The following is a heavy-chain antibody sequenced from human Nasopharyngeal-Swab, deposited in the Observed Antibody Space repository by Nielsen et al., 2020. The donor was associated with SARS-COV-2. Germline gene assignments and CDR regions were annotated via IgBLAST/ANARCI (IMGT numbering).Heavy chain of an antibody. CDR3: ARVFPTGGLGY. J-gene: IGHJ4*02. D-gene: IGHD7-27*01. Sequence: GGSLRLSCAASGFTFDDYAMHWVRQPTGKGLECVSGIASNSGTIGYADSVRGRFTISRDNTKNSLYLQMNSLRAEDTALYYCARVFPTGGLGYWGQGTPVTVSS. CDR1: GFTFDDYA. V-gene: IGHV3-9*01. CDR2: IASNSGTI.